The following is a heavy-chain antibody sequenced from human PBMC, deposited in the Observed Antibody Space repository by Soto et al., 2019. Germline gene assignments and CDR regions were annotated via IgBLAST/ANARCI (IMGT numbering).Heavy chain of an antibody. V-gene: IGHV4-34*01. CDR1: GGSFSGYY. Sequence: QVQLQQWGAGLLKPSETLSLTCAVYGGSFSGYYWSWIRQPPGKGLEWIGEINHSGSTNYNPSLKSRVTISVDTSKNQFSLKLSSVTAADTAVYYCAREGDYGSGSYSWGQGTLVTVSS. CDR2: INHSGST. D-gene: IGHD3-10*01. J-gene: IGHJ4*02. CDR3: AREGDYGSGSYS.